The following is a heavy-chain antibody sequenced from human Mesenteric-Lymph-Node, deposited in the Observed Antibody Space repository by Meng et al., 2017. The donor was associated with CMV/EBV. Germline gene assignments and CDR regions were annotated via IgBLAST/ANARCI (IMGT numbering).Heavy chain of an antibody. CDR2: ISYDGSNK. V-gene: IGHV3-30*04. D-gene: IGHD3-9*01. CDR3: AKGSTSHISTTYYNWFDP. J-gene: IGHJ5*02. CDR1: GFTFSSYA. Sequence: GESLKISCAASGFTFSSYAMHWVRQAPGKGLEWVAVISYDGSNKYYADSVKGRFTISRDNSKNTLYLQMNSLRAEDTAVYYCAKGSTSHISTTYYNWFDPWGQGTLVTVSS.